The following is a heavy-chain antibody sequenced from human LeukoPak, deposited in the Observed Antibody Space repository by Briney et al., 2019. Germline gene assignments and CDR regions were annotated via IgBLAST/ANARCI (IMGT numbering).Heavy chain of an antibody. Sequence: PGGSLRLSCAASGFTFSSSWMHWVRQAPGKGLVWVSRISGDGSVTTYADSVKGRFTISRDNAKNTLYLQMNSLRAEDTAVYYCTRSKGGNTPMEDWGQGTLVTVSS. CDR1: GFTFSSSW. V-gene: IGHV3-74*01. CDR3: TRSKGGNTPMED. CDR2: ISGDGSVT. J-gene: IGHJ4*02. D-gene: IGHD5-18*01.